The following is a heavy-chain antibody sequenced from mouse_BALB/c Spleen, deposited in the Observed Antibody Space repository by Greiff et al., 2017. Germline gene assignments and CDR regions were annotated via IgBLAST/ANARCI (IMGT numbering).Heavy chain of an antibody. D-gene: IGHD2-2*01. Sequence: QVQLKQSGAELAKPGASVKMSCKASGYTFTSYWMHWVKQRPGQGLEWIGYINPSTGYTEYNQKFKDKATLTADKSSSTAYMQLSSLTSEDSAVYYCARRGGGYDGYYYAMDYWGQGTSVTVSS. V-gene: IGHV1-7*01. CDR3: ARRGGGYDGYYYAMDY. J-gene: IGHJ4*01. CDR1: GYTFTSYW. CDR2: INPSTGYT.